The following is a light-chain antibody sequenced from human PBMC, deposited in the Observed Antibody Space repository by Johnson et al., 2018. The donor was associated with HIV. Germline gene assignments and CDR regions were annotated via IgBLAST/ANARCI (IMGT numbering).Light chain of an antibody. CDR3: RTWDSSWGV. J-gene: IGLJ1*01. CDR1: SSNIGNNY. CDR2: DNN. Sequence: QPVLTQPPSVSAAPGQKVTSSCSGSSSNIGNNYVSWYQQLPGTAPKLLIYDNNKRPSGIPDRFSGSKSGTSATLGITGLQTGDEADYYCRTWDSSWGVFGTGTKVTVL. V-gene: IGLV1-51*01.